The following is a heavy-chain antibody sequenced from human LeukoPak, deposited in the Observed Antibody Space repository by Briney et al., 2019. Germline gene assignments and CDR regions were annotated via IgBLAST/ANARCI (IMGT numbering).Heavy chain of an antibody. CDR3: ARGRYYYGSGSYKDRYYYMDV. CDR2: INHSGST. CDR1: GGSFSGYY. D-gene: IGHD3-10*01. J-gene: IGHJ6*03. Sequence: PSETLSLTCAVYGGSFSGYYWSWIRQPPGKGLEWIGEINHSGSTNYNPSLKSRVTISVDTSKNQFSLKLSSVTAADTAVYYCARGRYYYGSGSYKDRYYYMDVWGIGTTVTVSS. V-gene: IGHV4-34*01.